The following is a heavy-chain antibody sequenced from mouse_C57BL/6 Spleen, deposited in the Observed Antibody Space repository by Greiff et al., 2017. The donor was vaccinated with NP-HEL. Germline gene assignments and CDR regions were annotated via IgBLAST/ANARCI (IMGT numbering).Heavy chain of an antibody. Sequence: EVKVVESGGGLVKPGGSLKLSCAASGFTFSDYGMHWVRQAPEKGLEWVAYISSCSSTIYYADTVKGRFTISRDNAKNTLFLQMTSLRSEDTAMYYCARMGYYGSSLYYFDYWGQGTTLTVSS. CDR1: GFTFSDYG. D-gene: IGHD1-1*01. CDR3: ARMGYYGSSLYYFDY. CDR2: ISSCSSTI. J-gene: IGHJ2*01. V-gene: IGHV5-17*01.